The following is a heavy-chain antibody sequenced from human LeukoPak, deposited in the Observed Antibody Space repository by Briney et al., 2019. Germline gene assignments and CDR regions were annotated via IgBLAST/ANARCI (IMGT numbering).Heavy chain of an antibody. J-gene: IGHJ4*02. CDR2: IRYDGSNK. CDR1: GFTFSSYG. Sequence: GGSLRLSCAASGFTFSSYGMHWVRQAPGKGLEWVAFIRYDGSNKYYADSVKGRFTISRDNAKNSLYLQMNSLRAEDTAVYYCARESPKQGRGLLLDFDYWGQGTLVTVSS. D-gene: IGHD3-10*01. V-gene: IGHV3-30*02. CDR3: ARESPKQGRGLLLDFDY.